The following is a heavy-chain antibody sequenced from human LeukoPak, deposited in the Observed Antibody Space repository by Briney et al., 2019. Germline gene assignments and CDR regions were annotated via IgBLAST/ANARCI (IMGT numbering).Heavy chain of an antibody. CDR3: ARGKYDSSGYPLLGFDY. CDR1: GFTFNTYA. CDR2: ISGSGGST. D-gene: IGHD3-22*01. J-gene: IGHJ4*02. Sequence: GGSLRLSCAASGFTFNTYAMSWVRQAPGKGLEWVSAISGSGGSTYYADSVKGRFTISRDNAKKSLYLQMNSLRAEDTAVYYCARGKYDSSGYPLLGFDYWGQGTLVTVSS. V-gene: IGHV3-23*01.